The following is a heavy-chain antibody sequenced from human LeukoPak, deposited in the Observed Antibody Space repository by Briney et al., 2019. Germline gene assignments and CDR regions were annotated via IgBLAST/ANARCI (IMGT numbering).Heavy chain of an antibody. CDR1: GDTFNSYG. J-gene: IGHJ6*04. CDR3: ARVGGESFRMDV. Sequence: ASVRVSSTASGDTFNSYGISWVRQAPGQGLEWIGWISAYNVNTNSAQKLHARVSMTTDTSTSTAYMELTSLRSDDTAVYYCARVGGESFRMDVWGKGTTVTVSS. V-gene: IGHV1-18*01. D-gene: IGHD1-26*01. CDR2: ISAYNVNT.